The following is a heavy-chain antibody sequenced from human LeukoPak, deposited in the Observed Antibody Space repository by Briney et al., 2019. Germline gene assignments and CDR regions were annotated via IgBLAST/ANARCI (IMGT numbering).Heavy chain of an antibody. CDR3: ARVTWGSGEAL. J-gene: IGHJ4*02. Sequence: SETLSLTCTVSGGSTSSYYWSWIRQPPGKGLAWIGYIYYSGSTNYNPSLKSRVTISVDTSKNQFPLKLSSVTAADTAVYYCARVTWGSGEALWGQGTLVTVSS. D-gene: IGHD6-19*01. CDR1: GGSTSSYY. V-gene: IGHV4-59*01. CDR2: IYYSGST.